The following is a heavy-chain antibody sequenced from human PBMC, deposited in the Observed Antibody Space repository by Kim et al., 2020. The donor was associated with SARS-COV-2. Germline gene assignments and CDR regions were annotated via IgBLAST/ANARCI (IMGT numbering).Heavy chain of an antibody. CDR3: AREQFCSSTSCYLLYHYYYGMDV. CDR2: IYYSGST. Sequence: SETLSLTCTVSGGSISSSSYYWGWIRQPPGKGLEWIGSIYYSGSTYYNPSLKIRVTISVDTSKNQFSLKLCSVTAVDTAVYYCAREQFCSSTSCYLLYHYYYGMDVWGQGTTVTVS. D-gene: IGHD2-2*01. CDR1: GGSISSSSYY. V-gene: IGHV4-39*02. J-gene: IGHJ6*02.